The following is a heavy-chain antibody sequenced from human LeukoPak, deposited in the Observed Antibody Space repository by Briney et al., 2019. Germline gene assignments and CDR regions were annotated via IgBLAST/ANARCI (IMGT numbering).Heavy chain of an antibody. CDR3: AKEEYSSSGTDWFDP. Sequence: AISGSGGSTYYADSVKGRFTISRDNSKNTLYLQMNSLRAEDTAVYYCAKEEYSSSGTDWFDPWGQGTLVTVSS. V-gene: IGHV3-23*01. CDR2: ISGSGGST. D-gene: IGHD6-13*01. J-gene: IGHJ5*02.